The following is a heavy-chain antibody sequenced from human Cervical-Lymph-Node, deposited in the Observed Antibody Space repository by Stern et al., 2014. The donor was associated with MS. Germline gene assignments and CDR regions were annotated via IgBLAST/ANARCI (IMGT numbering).Heavy chain of an antibody. V-gene: IGHV4-59*01. D-gene: IGHD1-26*01. CDR1: GGSISNNY. Sequence: QLQLQESGPGLVKPSETLSLTCTVSGGSISNNYWSWIRQFPGKGLEWIGYIYYDGSTNYHPSLKSRVTISLYTSKNQFSLRLNSVTAADTAMYFCARGRSAMDYWGPGTLVTVSS. J-gene: IGHJ4*02. CDR3: ARGRSAMDY. CDR2: IYYDGST.